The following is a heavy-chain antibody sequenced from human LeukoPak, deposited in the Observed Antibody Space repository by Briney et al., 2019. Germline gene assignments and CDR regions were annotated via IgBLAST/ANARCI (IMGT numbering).Heavy chain of an antibody. CDR3: ASSRTIFGVVLYPDY. D-gene: IGHD3-3*01. CDR2: IYYSGST. J-gene: IGHJ4*02. V-gene: IGHV4-59*08. Sequence: SETLSLTCTVSGGSISSYYWSWIRQPPGKGLVWIGYIYYSGSTNYNPSLKSRVTISVDTSKNQFSLKLSSVTAADTAVYYCASSRTIFGVVLYPDYWGQGTLVTVSS. CDR1: GGSISSYY.